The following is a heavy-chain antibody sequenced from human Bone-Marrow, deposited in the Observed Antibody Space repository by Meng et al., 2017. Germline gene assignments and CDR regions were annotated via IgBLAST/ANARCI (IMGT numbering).Heavy chain of an antibody. J-gene: IGHJ5*02. Sequence: GVPFKTGVSLRLSWSASGFTVRSYSVNGVRQAPVKGLEWFSSISSSSSYIYYADSVKGRFTISRDNAKNSLYLQMNSLRAEDTAVYYCASSGGSCFDPWGQGTLVTVSS. D-gene: IGHD2-15*01. CDR1: GFTVRSYS. CDR3: ASSGGSCFDP. CDR2: ISSSSSYI. V-gene: IGHV3-21*01.